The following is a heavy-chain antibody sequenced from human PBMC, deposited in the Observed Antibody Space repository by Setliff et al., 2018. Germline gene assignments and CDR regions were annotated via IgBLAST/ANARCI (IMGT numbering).Heavy chain of an antibody. J-gene: IGHJ4*02. D-gene: IGHD3-10*01. V-gene: IGHV4-31*03. CDR1: GDSISSGSYY. CDR2: IFHSGST. CDR3: ARVADGSGSFYLGLDY. Sequence: SETLSLTCTVSGDSISSGSYYWNWIRQHPEKGLEWLGYIFHSGSTHYNSSLKSRITISIDTSKNHFSLELNSVTAADSAVYYCARVADGSGSFYLGLDYWGQGILVTVSS.